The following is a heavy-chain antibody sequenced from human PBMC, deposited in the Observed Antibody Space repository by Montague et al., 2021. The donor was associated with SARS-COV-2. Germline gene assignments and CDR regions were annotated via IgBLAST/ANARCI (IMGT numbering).Heavy chain of an antibody. Sequence: TLSLTCTVYGDSISSGGYFWNWIRQHPEKGLEYIGYISYSGSTDYNPSFRSRVSISMDTSENQFSLKMNSVTAADTATYYCAESWRLGSSYPFEYWGQGVLVTVSS. CDR2: ISYSGST. CDR3: AESWRLGSSYPFEY. CDR1: GDSISSGGYF. D-gene: IGHD3-10*01. J-gene: IGHJ4*02. V-gene: IGHV4-31*03.